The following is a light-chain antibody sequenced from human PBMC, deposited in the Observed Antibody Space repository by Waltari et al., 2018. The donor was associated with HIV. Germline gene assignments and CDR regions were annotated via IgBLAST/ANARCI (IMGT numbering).Light chain of an antibody. CDR1: SGYSVYE. Sequence: QPVLTQPPSASAPLGASGTLTCTVSSGYSVYEGEGYQQRPGTGPRFVMGVGTCGIVGSKGDGIPDRFSVWGEGLNRFVTIKNVQEEDESAFHCGADHGSGSDFVLVFGGRTNLPVL. CDR3: GADHGSGSDFVLV. J-gene: IGLJ2*01. V-gene: IGLV9-49*01. CDR2: VGTCGIVG.